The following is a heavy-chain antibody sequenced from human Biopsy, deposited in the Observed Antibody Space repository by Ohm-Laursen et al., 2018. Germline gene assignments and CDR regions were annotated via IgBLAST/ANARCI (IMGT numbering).Heavy chain of an antibody. D-gene: IGHD2-15*01. V-gene: IGHV3-11*01. CDR3: ARAVGIAAAPIDY. Sequence: SLRLSCTASGFPVSDYYMSWIRQAPGRGLEWVSDINSSGSTKYHAESVKGRLTISRDNAMNSVYLQMNSLRGEDKAVYYCARAVGIAAAPIDYWGQGTLVTVSS. CDR2: INSSGSTK. CDR1: GFPVSDYY. J-gene: IGHJ4*02.